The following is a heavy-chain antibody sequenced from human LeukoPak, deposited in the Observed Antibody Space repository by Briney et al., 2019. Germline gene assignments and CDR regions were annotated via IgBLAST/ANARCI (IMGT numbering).Heavy chain of an antibody. J-gene: IGHJ4*02. CDR1: AFTFSSYE. CDR3: ARGAGGYFDY. Sequence: QPGGSLRLSCAASAFTFSSYEMNWVRQAPGKGLEWVSYIGSSGSTIYYADSVKVRFTISRDNAKNPQYLQMNSLRAEDTAVYYCARGAGGYFDYWGQGTLVTVSS. V-gene: IGHV3-48*03. D-gene: IGHD3-10*01. CDR2: IGSSGSTI.